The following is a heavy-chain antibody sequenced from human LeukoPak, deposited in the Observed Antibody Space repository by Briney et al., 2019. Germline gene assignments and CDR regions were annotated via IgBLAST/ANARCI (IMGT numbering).Heavy chain of an antibody. D-gene: IGHD6-13*01. CDR1: GFTFSSYS. CDR3: ARDIAAAGTRAFDI. CDR2: ISSSSSYI. J-gene: IGHJ3*02. Sequence: PGGSLRLSCAASGFTFSSYSMNWVRQAPGKGLEWFSSISSSSSYIYYADSVKGRFTISRDNAKNSLYLQMNSLRAEDTAVYYCARDIAAAGTRAFDIWGQGTMVTVSS. V-gene: IGHV3-21*01.